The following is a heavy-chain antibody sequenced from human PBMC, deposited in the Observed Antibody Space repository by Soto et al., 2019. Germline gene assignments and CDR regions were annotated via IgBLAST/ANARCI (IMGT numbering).Heavy chain of an antibody. J-gene: IGHJ6*03. CDR1: SGSISSSNW. Sequence: PSETLSLTCAVSSGSISSSNWWSRVRQPPGKGLEWIGEIYHSGSTNYNPSLKSRVTISVDKSKNQFSLKLSSVTAADTAVYYCARRHYYYCYMDVWGKGTTVTVSS. V-gene: IGHV4-4*02. CDR3: ARRHYYYCYMDV. CDR2: IYHSGST.